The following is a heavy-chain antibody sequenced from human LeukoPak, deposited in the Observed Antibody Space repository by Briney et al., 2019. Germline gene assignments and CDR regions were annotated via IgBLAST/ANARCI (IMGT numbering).Heavy chain of an antibody. CDR3: AREFGSGSYYAETLFDY. Sequence: ALVKVSCKASGYTFTGYYMHWVRQAPGQGLEWMGIINPSGGSTSYAQKFQGRVTMTRDTSTSTVYMELSSLRSEDTAVYYCAREFGSGSYYAETLFDYWGQGTLVTVSS. J-gene: IGHJ4*02. CDR2: INPSGGST. CDR1: GYTFTGYY. D-gene: IGHD1-26*01. V-gene: IGHV1-46*01.